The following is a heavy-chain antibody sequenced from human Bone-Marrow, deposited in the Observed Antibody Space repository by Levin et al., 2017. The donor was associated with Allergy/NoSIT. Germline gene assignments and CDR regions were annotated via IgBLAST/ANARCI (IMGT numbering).Heavy chain of an antibody. J-gene: IGHJ6*03. CDR2: ITGSGDST. CDR3: ARQRKIFGVVLIEGNLGYHYMDV. Sequence: GGSLRLSCAASGFPFNYVMTWVRQAPGKGLEWVSTITGSGDSTYYADSVKGRFTISRDNSKDTLYLQMDSLTAEDTALYYCARQRKIFGVVLIEGNLGYHYMDVWGKGTTVTVSS. D-gene: IGHD3-3*01. V-gene: IGHV3-23*01. CDR1: GFPFNYV.